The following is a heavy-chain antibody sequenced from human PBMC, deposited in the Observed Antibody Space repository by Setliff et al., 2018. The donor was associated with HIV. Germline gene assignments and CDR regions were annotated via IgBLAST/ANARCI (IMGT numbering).Heavy chain of an antibody. J-gene: IGHJ4*02. CDR1: GYTFTDYY. CDR2: VDPEDGET. D-gene: IGHD1-20*01. Sequence: GASVKVSCKASGYTFTDYYMHWVQQAPGKGLEWMGRVDPEDGETIYAEKFQGRVTITADTSTDTAYMELSSLRSDDTAVYYCATPITSPTGVDYWGQGTLVTVSS. CDR3: ATPITSPTGVDY. V-gene: IGHV1-69-2*01.